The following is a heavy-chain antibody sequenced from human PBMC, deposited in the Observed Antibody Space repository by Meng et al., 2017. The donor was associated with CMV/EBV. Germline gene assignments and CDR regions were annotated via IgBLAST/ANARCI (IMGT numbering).Heavy chain of an antibody. CDR2: IQVIGHT. CDR1: GASIKNYH. J-gene: IGHJ4*02. CDR3: AGSRPGGGACDY. V-gene: IGHV4-4*07. Sequence: QVHGLAPGPGLWKPTGTLSLTCIVSGASIKNYHLNWVRQPAGQGLEWIGLIQVIGHTVYNPPLKSRVTVSLDASKSQFSLTLNSVTAADTATYYCAGSRPGGGACDYWGQGILVTVSS. D-gene: IGHD3-16*01.